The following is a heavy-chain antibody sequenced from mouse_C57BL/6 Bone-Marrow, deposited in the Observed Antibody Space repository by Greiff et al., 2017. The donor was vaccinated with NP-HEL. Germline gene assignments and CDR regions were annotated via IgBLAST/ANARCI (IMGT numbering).Heavy chain of an antibody. CDR3: ARFKPDGYSFDY. CDR1: GYTFTSYW. D-gene: IGHD2-3*01. CDR2: IYPGSGST. Sequence: QVQLKQPGAELVKPGASVKMSCKASGYTFTSYWITWVKQRPGQGLEWIGDIYPGSGSTNYNEKFKSKATLTVDTSSSTAYMQLSSLTSEDSAVYYCARFKPDGYSFDYWGQGTTLTVSS. V-gene: IGHV1-55*01. J-gene: IGHJ2*01.